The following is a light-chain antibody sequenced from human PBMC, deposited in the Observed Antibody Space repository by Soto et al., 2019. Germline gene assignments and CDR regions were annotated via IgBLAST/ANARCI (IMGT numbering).Light chain of an antibody. CDR2: YNS. CDR1: SSNIGSNP. Sequence: QSVLTQPPSVSGTPGQRVTISCSGSSSNIGSNPVNWYQQLPGTVPKFLIYYNSQRPSGVPDRFSDSKSGTSASLAISGLQSEDESYYYCASWDDSLNGRVFGGGTKLTVL. CDR3: ASWDDSLNGRV. V-gene: IGLV1-44*01. J-gene: IGLJ2*01.